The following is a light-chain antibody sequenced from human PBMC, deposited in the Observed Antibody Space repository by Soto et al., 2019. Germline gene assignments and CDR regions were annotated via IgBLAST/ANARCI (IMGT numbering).Light chain of an antibody. CDR1: QNIRSY. V-gene: IGKV1-39*01. CDR3: QQGYSSRWT. CDR2: ATS. J-gene: IGKJ1*01. Sequence: DIQMTQSPSSLSASVGDRVTITCRASQNIRSYLNWYQQKPGKAPQLLIYATSSLETGVPSRVSGSGSEIDFSLVISDLQPEDSATYYCQQGYSSRWTSGRGTKVEI.